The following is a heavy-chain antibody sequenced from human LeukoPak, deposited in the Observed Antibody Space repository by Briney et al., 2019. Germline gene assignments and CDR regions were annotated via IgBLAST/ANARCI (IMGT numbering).Heavy chain of an antibody. CDR2: IFYSGST. J-gene: IGHJ6*02. CDR3: ARDRGYSYGSYYYYGMDV. CDR1: GGSISSYY. V-gene: IGHV4-59*01. Sequence: PSETLSLTCTVSGGSISSYYWSWIRQPPGKALEWIGYIFYSGSTNYNPSLKSRVTISVDTSENQFSLKLSSVTAADTAVYYCARDRGYSYGSYYYYGMDVWGQGTTVTVSS. D-gene: IGHD5-18*01.